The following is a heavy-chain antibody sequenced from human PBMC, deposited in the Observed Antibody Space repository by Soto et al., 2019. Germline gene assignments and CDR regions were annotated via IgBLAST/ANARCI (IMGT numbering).Heavy chain of an antibody. CDR3: AKRDGAFDY. D-gene: IGHD3-10*01. CDR1: GFTFSSYA. CDR2: IRGSGGST. Sequence: EVQLLESGGGLVQPGGSLRLSCAASGFTFSSYAMSWVRQAPGKGLEWVSIIRGSGGSTYYAESVKGRFTISRDNAKNTLHQQMNSLRPEDTAVYYCAKRDGAFDYWGQGTLVTGSS. J-gene: IGHJ4*02. V-gene: IGHV3-23*01.